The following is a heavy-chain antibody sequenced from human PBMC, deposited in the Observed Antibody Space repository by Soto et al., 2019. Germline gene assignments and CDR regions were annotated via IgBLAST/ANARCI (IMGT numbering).Heavy chain of an antibody. CDR3: AKAYSYGYDY. CDR1: GFTFSSYG. D-gene: IGHD5-18*01. CDR2: ISYDGSNK. J-gene: IGHJ4*02. Sequence: HPGGSLRLSCAASGFTFSSYGMHWVRQAPGKGLEWVAVISYDGSNKYYADSVKGRFTISRDNSKNTLYLQMNSLRAEDTAVYYCAKAYSYGYDYWAQGTLVTVSS. V-gene: IGHV3-30*18.